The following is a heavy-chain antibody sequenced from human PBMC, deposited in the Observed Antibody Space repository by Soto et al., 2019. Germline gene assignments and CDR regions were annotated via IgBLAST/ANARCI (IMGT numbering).Heavy chain of an antibody. J-gene: IGHJ6*02. CDR1: GGTFSSDA. CDR2: IIPIFGTA. D-gene: IGHD1-1*01. V-gene: IGHV1-69*12. Sequence: QVQLVQSGAEVKKPGSSVKVSCKASGGTFSSDAISWVRQAPGQGLEWMGGIIPIFGTANYAQKFQGSVTIPAGESTSTAYMELSSLRSEDTAVYSCARARGDNWNGPYYFYVMDVWGQGTMVTVSS. CDR3: ARARGDNWNGPYYFYVMDV.